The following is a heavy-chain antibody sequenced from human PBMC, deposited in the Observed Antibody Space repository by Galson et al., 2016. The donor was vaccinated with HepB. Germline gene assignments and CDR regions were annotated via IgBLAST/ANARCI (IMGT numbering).Heavy chain of an antibody. CDR2: ISGTSTTI. Sequence: SLRLSCAASGFTFTTYTMNWVRQAPGKGLEWIAYISGTSTTIDYADSVKGRFTISRDDAKNSLYLQMSNLRGEDTAVYYCAREPTDPVLQFLEWSPGGLDVWGQGTTVTVSS. CDR1: GFTFTTYT. V-gene: IGHV3-48*01. J-gene: IGHJ6*02. D-gene: IGHD3-3*01. CDR3: AREPTDPVLQFLEWSPGGLDV.